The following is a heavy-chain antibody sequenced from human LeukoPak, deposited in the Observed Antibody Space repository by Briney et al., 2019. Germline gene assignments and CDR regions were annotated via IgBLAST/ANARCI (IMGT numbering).Heavy chain of an antibody. CDR3: ARTNVGLDY. J-gene: IGHJ4*02. D-gene: IGHD2-15*01. Sequence: PGGSLRLSCAASGFNFNIYTTHWVRQAPGKGLEWVAVVAYDGSNDYYADSVRGRFTISRDNSKNTLYLQMNSLRAEDTAVYYCARTNVGLDYWGQGTLVTVSS. V-gene: IGHV3-30-3*01. CDR2: VAYDGSND. CDR1: GFNFNIYT.